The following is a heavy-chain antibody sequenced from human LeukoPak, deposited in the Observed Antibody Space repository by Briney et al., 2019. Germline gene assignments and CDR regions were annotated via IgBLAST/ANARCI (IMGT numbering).Heavy chain of an antibody. CDR2: ITDTGGST. Sequence: PGGSLRLSCAASGFTFSRYAMSWVRQAPGRGVEWVSGITDTGGSTYYADFAKGRFTISRDNSKNTLYLQLNSLRAEDTAVYYCAKAGIVGPTTNFDYWGQGTLVTVSS. CDR1: GFTFSRYA. V-gene: IGHV3-23*01. J-gene: IGHJ4*02. D-gene: IGHD1-26*01. CDR3: AKAGIVGPTTNFDY.